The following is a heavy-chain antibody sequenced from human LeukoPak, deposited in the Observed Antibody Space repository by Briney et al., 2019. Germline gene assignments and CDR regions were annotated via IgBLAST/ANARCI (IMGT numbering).Heavy chain of an antibody. Sequence: KPSETLSLTCTVSGGSISSYYWSWIRQLAGKGLEWIGRIYTSGSTNYNPSLKSRVTMSVDTSKNQFSLKLSSVTAADTAVYYCARDRDPMDIVVVPAAPFDYWGQGTLVTVSS. D-gene: IGHD2-2*03. CDR1: GGSISSYY. V-gene: IGHV4-4*07. CDR3: ARDRDPMDIVVVPAAPFDY. J-gene: IGHJ4*02. CDR2: IYTSGST.